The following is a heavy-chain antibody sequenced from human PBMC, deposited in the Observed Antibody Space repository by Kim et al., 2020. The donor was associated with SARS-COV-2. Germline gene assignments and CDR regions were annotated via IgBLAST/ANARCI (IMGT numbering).Heavy chain of an antibody. V-gene: IGHV4-34*01. D-gene: IGHD3-16*01. CDR3: ASEGWGGASKSDY. J-gene: IGHJ4*02. Sequence: YNPSLQIRVTISADTSKNQCSLKLNSVTAADTAVYCCASEGWGGASKSDYWGQGTLVTVSS.